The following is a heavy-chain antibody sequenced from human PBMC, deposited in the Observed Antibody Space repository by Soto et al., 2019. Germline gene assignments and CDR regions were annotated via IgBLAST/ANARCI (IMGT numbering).Heavy chain of an antibody. Sequence: SVKVSCKAYGGTFSSYAISWVRQAPGQGLEWMGGIIPIFGTANYAQKFQGRVTITADESTSTAYMELSSLRSEDTAVYYCARHPGVSGGWAAGLLHYFDYWGQGTLVTVSS. CDR1: GGTFSSYA. V-gene: IGHV1-69*13. J-gene: IGHJ4*02. CDR3: ARHPGVSGGWAAGLLHYFDY. D-gene: IGHD1-26*01. CDR2: IIPIFGTA.